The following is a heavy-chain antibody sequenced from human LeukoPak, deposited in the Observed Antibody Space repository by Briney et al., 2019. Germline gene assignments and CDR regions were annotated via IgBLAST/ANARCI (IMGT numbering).Heavy chain of an antibody. CDR3: VREVTSGSFDY. Sequence: GSLRLSCEASGFTFSSYAMQWVRQAPGRGLEWVTVISDDGSNGYYAGSVKGRFTISRDNSQNTLHVQMSSLRPEDTAVYYCVREVTSGSFDYWGQGTLVTVSS. V-gene: IGHV3-30*04. CDR2: ISDDGSNG. J-gene: IGHJ4*02. D-gene: IGHD1-26*01. CDR1: GFTFSSYA.